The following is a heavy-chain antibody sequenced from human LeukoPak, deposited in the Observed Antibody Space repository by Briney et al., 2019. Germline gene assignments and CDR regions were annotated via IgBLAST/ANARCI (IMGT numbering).Heavy chain of an antibody. CDR1: GFTFSDTW. V-gene: IGHV3-74*01. J-gene: IGHJ4*02. CDR2: INTDGSDA. Sequence: GGSLRLSCAASGFTFSDTWMHWVRQAPGKGLMWVARINTDGSDAVYAGSVKGRFTISRDNTQNTLHLQMHSLRAEDTAMYYCARVYGGPFDLWGQGNLVTVSS. D-gene: IGHD4-23*01. CDR3: ARVYGGPFDL.